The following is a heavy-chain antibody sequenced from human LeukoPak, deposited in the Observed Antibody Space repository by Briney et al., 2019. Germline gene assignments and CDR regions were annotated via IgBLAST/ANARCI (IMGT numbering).Heavy chain of an antibody. V-gene: IGHV1-69*04. CDR2: IIPILSVP. CDR1: GNTFSSYT. Sequence: SVKVSCKASGNTFSSYTISWVRQAPGQGLEWMGRIIPILSVPNYAQRFQGRVTITADKSTSTAYMELSSLRSEDTAVYYCARDWPSEWQQLPDYDALDIWGQGTVVTVSS. D-gene: IGHD6-13*01. J-gene: IGHJ3*02. CDR3: ARDWPSEWQQLPDYDALDI.